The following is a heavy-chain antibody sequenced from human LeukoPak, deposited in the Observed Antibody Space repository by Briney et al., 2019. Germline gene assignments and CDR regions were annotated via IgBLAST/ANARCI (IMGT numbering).Heavy chain of an antibody. J-gene: IGHJ6*03. V-gene: IGHV4-4*07. CDR3: ARDAEYSSSWYKGNYYYMDV. D-gene: IGHD6-13*01. CDR2: IYTSGST. Sequence: SETLSLTCTVSGGSISSYYWSWIQQPAGKGLEWIGRIYTSGSTNYNPSLKSRVAMSVDTSKNQFSLKLSSVTAADTAVYYCARDAEYSSSWYKGNYYYMDVWGKGTTVTVSS. CDR1: GGSISSYY.